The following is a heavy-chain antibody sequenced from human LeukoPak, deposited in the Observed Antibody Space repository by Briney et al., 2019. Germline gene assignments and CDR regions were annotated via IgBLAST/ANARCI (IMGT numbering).Heavy chain of an antibody. Sequence: GGSLRLSCAASGFTFSSYAMHWVRQAPGKGLEWVADISYNGSNKYYAHSVKGRFTISRDNSKNMLYLQMNSLRAEDTGGYYCARDGATHLGELSLALDYWGQGTLLAVSS. CDR2: ISYNGSNK. D-gene: IGHD3-16*01. V-gene: IGHV3-30*04. CDR1: GFTFSSYA. J-gene: IGHJ4*02. CDR3: ARDGATHLGELSLALDY.